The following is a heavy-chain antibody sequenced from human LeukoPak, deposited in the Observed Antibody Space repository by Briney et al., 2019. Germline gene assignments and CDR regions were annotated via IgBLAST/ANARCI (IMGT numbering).Heavy chain of an antibody. J-gene: IGHJ4*02. V-gene: IGHV3-33*06. Sequence: PGRSLRLSCAASGFTFSIYGMHWVRQAPGKGLEWVAVIWFDGSDKYYADSVKGRFTMSRDNSKNTLYLQMNSLRAEDTALYFCAKGLWGTTVTPLDYWGQGTLDTVSS. CDR3: AKGLWGTTVTPLDY. D-gene: IGHD4-17*01. CDR1: GFTFSIYG. CDR2: IWFDGSDK.